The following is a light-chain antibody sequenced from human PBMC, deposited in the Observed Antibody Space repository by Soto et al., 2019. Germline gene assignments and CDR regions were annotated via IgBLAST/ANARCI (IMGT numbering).Light chain of an antibody. V-gene: IGKV3-20*01. Sequence: EIVLTQSPGTLSLSPGERATLSCRASQSVSSSYLAWYQKTPGQAPRLLIYGASSRATGIPDRFSGSGSGTDFTLTISRLEPEDLAVYYCQLNGSSPPITFGQGTRLEI. CDR2: GAS. J-gene: IGKJ5*01. CDR3: QLNGSSPPIT. CDR1: QSVSSSY.